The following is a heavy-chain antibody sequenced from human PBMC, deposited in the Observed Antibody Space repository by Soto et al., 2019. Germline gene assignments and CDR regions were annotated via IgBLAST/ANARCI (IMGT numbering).Heavy chain of an antibody. V-gene: IGHV1-8*01. CDR3: ARRTYDFWSGYYINWFDP. J-gene: IGHJ5*02. Sequence: QVQLVQSGAEVKKPGASVKVSCKASGYTFTSYDINWVRQATGQGLEWMGWMNPNSGNTGYAQKFQGRVTMTRNTPISTAYMELSSLSSGDTAVYYCARRTYDFWSGYYINWFDPWGQGTLVTVSS. CDR2: MNPNSGNT. CDR1: GYTFTSYD. D-gene: IGHD3-3*01.